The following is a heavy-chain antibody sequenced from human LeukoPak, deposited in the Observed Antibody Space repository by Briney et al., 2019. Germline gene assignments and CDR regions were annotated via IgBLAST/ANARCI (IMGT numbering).Heavy chain of an antibody. J-gene: IGHJ4*02. D-gene: IGHD6-19*01. CDR3: ARGDSSGWYFDY. CDR1: GFTFSSYS. Sequence: PGGSLRLSCAASGFTFSSYSMNWVRQAPGKGLEWVSFISSSSSYIYYADSVKGRFTISRDNAKNSLYLQMNSLRAEDTAVYYCARGDSSGWYFDYWGQGTLVTVSS. CDR2: ISSSSSYI. V-gene: IGHV3-21*01.